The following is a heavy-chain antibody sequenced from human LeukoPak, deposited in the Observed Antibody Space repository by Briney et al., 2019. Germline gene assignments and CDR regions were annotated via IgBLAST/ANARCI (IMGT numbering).Heavy chain of an antibody. D-gene: IGHD3-10*01. CDR3: ARDRVPYYYGSGSYYRRVFDY. V-gene: IGHV1-18*01. Sequence: ASVKVSCKASGYTFTSYGISWVRQAPGQGLEWMGWISTYNGNTNYAQKLQGRVTMTTDTSTSTAYMELRSLRSDDTAVYYCARDRVPYYYGSGSYYRRVFDYWGQGTLVTVSS. CDR1: GYTFTSYG. CDR2: ISTYNGNT. J-gene: IGHJ4*02.